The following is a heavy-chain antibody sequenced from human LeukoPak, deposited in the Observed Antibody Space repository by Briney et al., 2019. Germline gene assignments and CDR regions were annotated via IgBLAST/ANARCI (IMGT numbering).Heavy chain of an antibody. J-gene: IGHJ4*02. Sequence: AETLSLPCSVSGGSISSTSVYWGWIRQPPGKGLEWIGSIDYSESTYYNPSLKSRVTISVDKSKNHFYLKVNSVTAADTAVYYCAGSWEDSSSWAFYYWGEGTLVTVSS. CDR1: GGSISSTSVY. CDR2: IDYSEST. D-gene: IGHD6-13*01. CDR3: AGSWEDSSSWAFYY. V-gene: IGHV4-39*02.